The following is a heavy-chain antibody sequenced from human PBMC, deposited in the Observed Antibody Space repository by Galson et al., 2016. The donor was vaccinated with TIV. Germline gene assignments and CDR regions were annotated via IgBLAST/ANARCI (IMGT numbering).Heavy chain of an antibody. D-gene: IGHD3-10*01. CDR3: ARAGGAADY. Sequence: QSGAEVTKPGESLKISCQGSGYSFSSYWIAWVRQMPGEGLEWMGVIYAGDSDTRYSPSFQSQVTISADKSISTAYLQWSSLRASDTAMYYCARAGGAADYRGQGTLVTVSS. J-gene: IGHJ4*02. CDR1: GYSFSSYW. V-gene: IGHV5-51*01. CDR2: IYAGDSDT.